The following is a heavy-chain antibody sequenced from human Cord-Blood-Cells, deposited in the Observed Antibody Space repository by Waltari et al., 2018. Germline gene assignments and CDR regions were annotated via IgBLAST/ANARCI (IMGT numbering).Heavy chain of an antibody. CDR2: IYYSGST. D-gene: IGHD1-1*01. CDR3: ARHGELERRAFDI. CDR1: GGSISSSSYY. V-gene: IGHV4-39*01. Sequence: QLQLQESGPGLVKPSETLSLTCTVSGGSISSSSYYWGWIRRPQGKGLEWIGSIYYSGSTYYNPSLKSRVTISVDTSKNPFSLKLSSVTAADTAVYYCARHGELERRAFDIWGQGTMVTVSS. J-gene: IGHJ3*02.